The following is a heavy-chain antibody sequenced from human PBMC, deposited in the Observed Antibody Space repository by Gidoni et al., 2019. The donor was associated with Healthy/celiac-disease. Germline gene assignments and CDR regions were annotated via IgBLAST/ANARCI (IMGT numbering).Heavy chain of an antibody. V-gene: IGHV1-18*01. Sequence: QVQLVQSGAEVKKPGASVKVSCKASGYTFTSYGISWVRQAPGQGLEWMGWISAYNGNTNYAQKLQGRVTMTTDTSTSTAYMELRSLRSDDTAVYYCARDNDDYVWGSYPKRDYWGQGTLVTVSS. D-gene: IGHD3-16*02. CDR3: ARDNDDYVWGSYPKRDY. CDR2: ISAYNGNT. J-gene: IGHJ4*02. CDR1: GYTFTSYG.